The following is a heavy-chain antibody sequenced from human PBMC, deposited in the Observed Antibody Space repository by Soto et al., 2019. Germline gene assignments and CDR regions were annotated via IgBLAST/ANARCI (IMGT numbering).Heavy chain of an antibody. CDR2: IYKSATT. CDR3: ARIKYYYDSSGYYLSY. J-gene: IGHJ4*02. CDR1: GDSISAVDYF. V-gene: IGHV4-30-4*01. D-gene: IGHD3-22*01. Sequence: SETLSLTCSVSGDSISAVDYFWAWIRQPPGQALEYIGYIYKSATTYYNPSFESRVAISLDTSKSQFSLNVTSVTAADTAVYYCARIKYYYDSSGYYLSYWGQGTLVTVSS.